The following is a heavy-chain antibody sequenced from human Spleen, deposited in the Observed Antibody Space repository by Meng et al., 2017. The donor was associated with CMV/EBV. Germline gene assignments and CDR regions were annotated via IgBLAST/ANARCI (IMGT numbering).Heavy chain of an antibody. D-gene: IGHD3-22*01. CDR2: INHGGGT. V-gene: IGHV4-34*01. Sequence: VCGGFMSCDCRRGSRQPRGKGLGGVGEINHGGGTDYEESVESRVTISIDTSKNQISLKLNCVTAADTAVYYCVRGSRDSSGYYYYWGQGSLVTVSS. J-gene: IGHJ4*02. CDR3: VRGSRDSSGYYYY. CDR1: GGFMSCDC.